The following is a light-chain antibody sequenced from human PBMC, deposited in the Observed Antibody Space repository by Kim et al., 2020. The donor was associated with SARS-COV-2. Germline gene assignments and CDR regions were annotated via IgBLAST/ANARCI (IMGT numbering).Light chain of an antibody. Sequence: SYELTQPPSVSVSPGQTASITCSGDKLGHKYACWYQQKPGQSPVLVIYQDNKRPSGIPERFSGSNSGNTATLTISGTQAMDEADYYCQAWDSSTAVFGGG. V-gene: IGLV3-1*01. CDR2: QDN. CDR3: QAWDSSTAV. CDR1: KLGHKY. J-gene: IGLJ2*01.